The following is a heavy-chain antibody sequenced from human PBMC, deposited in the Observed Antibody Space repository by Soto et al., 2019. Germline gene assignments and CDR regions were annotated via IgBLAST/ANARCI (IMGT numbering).Heavy chain of an antibody. D-gene: IGHD6-13*01. CDR1: GFTLSSYW. CDR3: ARDVSPGSSSLYLDAFDI. J-gene: IGHJ3*02. Sequence: EVQLEESGGDLVQPGGSLRLSCAASGFTLSSYWMTWVRQAPGKGLEWVANINRDASKMYYLDSVRGRFTISRDNVRNSLYLQMDSLRADDTALYYCARDVSPGSSSLYLDAFDIWGQGTMVTVSS. V-gene: IGHV3-7*05. CDR2: INRDASKM.